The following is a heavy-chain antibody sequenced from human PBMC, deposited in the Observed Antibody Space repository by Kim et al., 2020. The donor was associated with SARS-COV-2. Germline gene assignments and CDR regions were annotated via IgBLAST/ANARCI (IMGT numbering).Heavy chain of an antibody. CDR3: ATEDYGGNPDYFYGMDV. D-gene: IGHD4-17*01. Sequence: GGSLRLSCTASGFIFSSYGMHWVRQAPGKGLEWVAVIWYDGSGKYYSDSVKGRFTISRDNSKNTLYLQMNSLRAEDTAVYYCATEDYGGNPDYFYGMDVWGQGTTVTVSS. CDR2: IWYDGSGK. CDR1: GFIFSSYG. J-gene: IGHJ6*02. V-gene: IGHV3-33*01.